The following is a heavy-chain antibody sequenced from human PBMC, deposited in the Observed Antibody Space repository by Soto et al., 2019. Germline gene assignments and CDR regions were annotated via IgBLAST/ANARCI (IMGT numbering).Heavy chain of an antibody. V-gene: IGHV3-23*01. CDR1: GFTFSNYA. Sequence: EVQLLESGGGLVQPGGSLRLSCAASGFTFSNYAMSWVRQAPGKGLEWVSTLSGGGGDTYSADSVKGRFTISRDNSKNTLFLQMNRLRAEDTAIYYCAMALIGPSYYYGMDVWGQGTTVTVSS. J-gene: IGHJ6*02. CDR3: AMALIGPSYYYGMDV. CDR2: LSGGGGDT. D-gene: IGHD3-10*01.